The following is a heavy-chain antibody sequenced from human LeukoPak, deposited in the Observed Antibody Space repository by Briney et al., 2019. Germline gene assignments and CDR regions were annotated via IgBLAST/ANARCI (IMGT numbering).Heavy chain of an antibody. CDR2: IYYSGST. CDR3: AREATRGDGDY. CDR1: GGSISSYY. D-gene: IGHD3-10*01. Sequence: SETLSLTCTVSGGSISSYYWSWIRQPPGKGLEWIGYIYYSGSTNYNPSLKSRVTISVDTSKNQFSLKLSSVTAADTAVYYCAREATRGDGDYWGQGTLVTVSS. J-gene: IGHJ4*02. V-gene: IGHV4-59*01.